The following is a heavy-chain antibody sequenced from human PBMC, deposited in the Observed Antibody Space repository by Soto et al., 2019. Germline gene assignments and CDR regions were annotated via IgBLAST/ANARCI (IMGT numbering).Heavy chain of an antibody. CDR3: ATFLSSSGWS. CDR2: IKSKTDGGTT. J-gene: IGHJ5*02. D-gene: IGHD6-19*01. Sequence: EAQLVESGGGLVKPGGSLRLSCAASGFTFNNVWMNWVRQAPGKGLGWVGRIKSKTDGGTTDYAAPVKGRFTISRDDSKNILYLQMNSLTTEDTAMYYCATFLSSSGWSWGQGTLVTVSS. CDR1: GFTFNNVW. V-gene: IGHV3-15*07.